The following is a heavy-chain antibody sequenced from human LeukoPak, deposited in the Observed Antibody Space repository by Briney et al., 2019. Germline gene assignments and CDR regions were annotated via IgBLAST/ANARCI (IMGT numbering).Heavy chain of an antibody. CDR3: AKDLDYYGSGSYYDY. V-gene: IGHV3-23*01. CDR1: GFTFSSYG. Sequence: GGSLRLSCAASGFTFSSYGMSWVRQAPGKGLEWVSAISGSGSSTYYAASVKGRFTISRDNSKNTLYLQMNSLRAEDTAVYYCAKDLDYYGSGSYYDYWGQGTLVTVSS. D-gene: IGHD3-10*01. J-gene: IGHJ4*02. CDR2: ISGSGSST.